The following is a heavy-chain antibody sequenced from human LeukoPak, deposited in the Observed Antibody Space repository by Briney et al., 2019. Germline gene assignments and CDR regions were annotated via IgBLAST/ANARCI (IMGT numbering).Heavy chain of an antibody. D-gene: IGHD3-10*01. CDR3: ARGYGDWFDP. V-gene: IGHV3-74*01. J-gene: IGHJ5*02. Sequence: GGPLRLSCAASGFTFSRYWMHWVRQAPGKGLVWVSRINSDGSSTAYADSVKGRFSISRDNAKNTLYLQMNSLRAEDTAVYYCARGYGDWFDPWGQGTLVTVSS. CDR2: INSDGSST. CDR1: GFTFSRYW.